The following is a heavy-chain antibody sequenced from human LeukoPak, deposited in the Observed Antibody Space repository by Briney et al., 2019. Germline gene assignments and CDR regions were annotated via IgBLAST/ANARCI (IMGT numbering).Heavy chain of an antibody. CDR2: IYTGGST. V-gene: IGHV3-53*01. CDR3: ARGLYGSSSGC. D-gene: IGHD6-6*01. Sequence: GGSLRLSCAASGFTVSSYYMSWVRQAPGKGLEWVSLIYTGGSTSYADSVKGRFTISRDNSKNTVYLQMNSLRAEDTAVYYCARGLYGSSSGCWGQGTLVTVSS. CDR1: GFTVSSYY. J-gene: IGHJ4*02.